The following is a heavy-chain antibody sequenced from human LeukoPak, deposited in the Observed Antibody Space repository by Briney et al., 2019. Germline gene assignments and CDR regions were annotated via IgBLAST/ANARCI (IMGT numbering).Heavy chain of an antibody. V-gene: IGHV4-39*01. Sequence: SETLSLTCAVYGGSFSSYYWGWIRQPPGKGLEWIGSIYYSGSTYYNPSLKSRVTISVDTSKNQFSLKLSSVTAADTAVYYCIVVAQPYYFDYWGQGTLVTVSS. CDR1: GGSFSSYY. J-gene: IGHJ4*02. CDR2: IYYSGST. D-gene: IGHD3-22*01. CDR3: IVVAQPYYFDY.